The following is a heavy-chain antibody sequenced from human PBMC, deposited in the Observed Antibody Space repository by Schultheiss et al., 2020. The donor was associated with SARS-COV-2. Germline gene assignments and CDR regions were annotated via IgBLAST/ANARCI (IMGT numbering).Heavy chain of an antibody. J-gene: IGHJ6*02. V-gene: IGHV1-2*04. D-gene: IGHD6-19*01. Sequence: ASVKVSCKASGYTFTGYYMHWVRQAPGQGLEWMGWINPNSGGTNYAQKFQGWVTMTRDTSISTAYMELSRLRSDDTAVYYCARETIAVAGIGGIGVNQIRGYYGIDVWGQGTTVTVSS. CDR3: ARETIAVAGIGGIGVNQIRGYYGIDV. CDR1: GYTFTGYY. CDR2: INPNSGGT.